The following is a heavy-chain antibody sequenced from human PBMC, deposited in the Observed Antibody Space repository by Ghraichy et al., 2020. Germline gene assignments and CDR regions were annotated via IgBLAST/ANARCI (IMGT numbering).Heavy chain of an antibody. Sequence: SETLSLTCTVSADSISLYYWSWIRQPPGKGLEWIGYIYYTGRTNHNPSLKSRVTMSADTSKNQISLKLSSVTAADMAVYYCARESSSGYYNWFDSWGQGTLVTVSS. D-gene: IGHD3-22*01. J-gene: IGHJ5*01. V-gene: IGHV4-59*01. CDR1: ADSISLYY. CDR2: IYYTGRT. CDR3: ARESSSGYYNWFDS.